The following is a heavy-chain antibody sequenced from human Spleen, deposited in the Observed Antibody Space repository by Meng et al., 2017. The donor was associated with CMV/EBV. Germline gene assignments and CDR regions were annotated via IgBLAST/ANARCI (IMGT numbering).Heavy chain of an antibody. CDR2: ISYDGSNK. J-gene: IGHJ4*02. D-gene: IGHD3-3*01. CDR1: GFTFSSYG. V-gene: IGHV3-30*19. CDR3: ARPIAMDYDFWSGYTLPLGY. Sequence: GESLKISCAASGFTFSSYGMHWVRQAPGKGLEWVAVISYDGSNKYYADSVKGRFTISRDNSKNTLYLQMNSLRAEDTAVYYCARPIAMDYDFWSGYTLPLGYWGQGTLVTVS.